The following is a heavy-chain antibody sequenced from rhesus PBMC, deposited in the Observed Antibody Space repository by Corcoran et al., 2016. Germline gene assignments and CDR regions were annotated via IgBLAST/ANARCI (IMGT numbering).Heavy chain of an antibody. V-gene: IGHV4S12*01. CDR3: ARELSSYANSLDV. CDR2: FYSNSEST. CDR1: GGTISSVYYN. Sequence: QVQLQESGPGVVKPSETLSLTCAGSGGTISSVYYNCRGIRQPPGKGLEWIGGFYSNSESTTSNPSLKSRVTISKDTSKNQFSLKLSSVTATDTAVYYCARELSSYANSLDVWGRGVLVTVSS. J-gene: IGHJ5-2*02. D-gene: IGHD4-29*01.